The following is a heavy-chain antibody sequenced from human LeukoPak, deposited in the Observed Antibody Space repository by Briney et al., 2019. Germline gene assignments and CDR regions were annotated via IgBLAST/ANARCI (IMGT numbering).Heavy chain of an antibody. CDR3: ARDFGWLSLDDAFDI. D-gene: IGHD3-9*01. J-gene: IGHJ3*02. CDR2: ISAYNGNT. V-gene: IGHV1-18*01. CDR1: GYTFTSYG. Sequence: ASVKVSCKASGYTFTSYGISWVRQAPGQGLEWMGWISAYNGNTNYAQKLRGRVTMTTDTSTSTAYMELRSLRSDDTAVYYCARDFGWLSLDDAFDIWGQGTMVTVSS.